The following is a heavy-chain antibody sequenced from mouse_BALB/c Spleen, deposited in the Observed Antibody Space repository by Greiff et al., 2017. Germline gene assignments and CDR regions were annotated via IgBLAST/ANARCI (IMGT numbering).Heavy chain of an antibody. CDR1: GYTFTSYT. CDR3: ARSPAYYRYEGGYAMDY. D-gene: IGHD2-14*01. V-gene: IGHV1-4*02. Sequence: QVQLQQSAAELARPGASVKMSCKASGYTFTSYTMHWVKQRPGQGLEWIGYINPSSGYTEYNQKFKDKTTLTADKSSSTAYMQLSSLTSEDSAVYYCARSPAYYRYEGGYAMDYWGQGTSVTVSS. CDR2: INPSSGYT. J-gene: IGHJ4*01.